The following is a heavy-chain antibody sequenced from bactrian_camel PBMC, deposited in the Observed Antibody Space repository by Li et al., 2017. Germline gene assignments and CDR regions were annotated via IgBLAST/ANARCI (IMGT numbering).Heavy chain of an antibody. CDR3: AADPLWVGYPAACRNEYDY. Sequence: LVESGGGSVQTGGSLRVSCEASGNSVGPMCMGWFRQVPGKEREAIAAIDSTGGVSYSESVKGRFTISQENGKKIVHLDMDNLKPEDTAMYYCAADPLWVGYPAACRNEYDYWGQGTQVTVS. CDR1: GNSVGPMC. CDR2: IDSTGGV. D-gene: IGHD5*01. J-gene: IGHJ4*01. V-gene: IGHV3S53*01.